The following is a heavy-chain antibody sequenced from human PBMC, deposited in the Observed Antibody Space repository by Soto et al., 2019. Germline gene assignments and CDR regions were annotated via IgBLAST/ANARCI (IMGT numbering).Heavy chain of an antibody. D-gene: IGHD3-22*01. J-gene: IGHJ4*02. CDR1: GLTFSSYA. CDR3: AKEVPYYYDSSGYFDY. CDR2: ISGSGGST. Sequence: GGSLRLSCAASGLTFSSYAMSWVRQAPGKGLEWVSAISGSGGSTYYADSVKGRLTISRDNSKNTLYLQMNSLRAEDTAVYYCAKEVPYYYDSSGYFDYWGQGTLVTVLL. V-gene: IGHV3-23*01.